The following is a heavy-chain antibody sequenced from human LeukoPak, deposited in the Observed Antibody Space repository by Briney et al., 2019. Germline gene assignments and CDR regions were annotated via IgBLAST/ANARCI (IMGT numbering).Heavy chain of an antibody. V-gene: IGHV7-4-1*02. D-gene: IGHD3-22*01. Sequence: ASVKVSCKASGYTFTTYAMNWARQAPGQGLEWMGWINTNTGNPTYAQGFTGRFVFSLDTSVSTAYLQISSLKAEDTAVYYCARASSVYYRDAFDIWGQGTMVTVSS. J-gene: IGHJ3*02. CDR1: GYTFTTYA. CDR2: INTNTGNP. CDR3: ARASSVYYRDAFDI.